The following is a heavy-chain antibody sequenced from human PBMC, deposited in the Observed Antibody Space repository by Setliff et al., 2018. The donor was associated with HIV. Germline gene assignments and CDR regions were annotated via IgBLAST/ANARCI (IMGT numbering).Heavy chain of an antibody. CDR2: IYHSGST. Sequence: PSETLSLTCSVSGVSISDTTYYWGWIRQPPGKGLEWIGNIYHSGSTLYKPSLKSRVTMSVDTSKNQFSLKLNSVTAADTAVYHCARLSSYRSSSYYFDYWGQGALVTVSS. J-gene: IGHJ4*02. CDR1: GVSISDTTYY. D-gene: IGHD6-6*01. CDR3: ARLSSYRSSSYYFDY. V-gene: IGHV4-39*01.